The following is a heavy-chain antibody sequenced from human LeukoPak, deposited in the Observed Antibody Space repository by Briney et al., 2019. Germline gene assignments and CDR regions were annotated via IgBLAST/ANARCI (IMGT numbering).Heavy chain of an antibody. D-gene: IGHD3-22*01. CDR2: ISTYSSHT. CDR3: ARDLFDSSGYYYQVVTDY. J-gene: IGHJ4*02. Sequence: ASVKVSCKASGYTFTRHGITWVRQAPGQGLEWMGWISTYSSHTTYAQKFQGRVTMTTDTSTTTAYMELRSLRSDDTAVYYCARDLFDSSGYYYQVVTDYWGQGTLVTVSS. CDR1: GYTFTRHG. V-gene: IGHV1-18*01.